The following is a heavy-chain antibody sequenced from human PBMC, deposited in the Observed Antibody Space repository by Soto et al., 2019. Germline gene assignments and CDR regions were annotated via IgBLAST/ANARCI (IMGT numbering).Heavy chain of an antibody. CDR1: GFTFSSYW. D-gene: IGHD3-16*01. CDR3: VGGGYAYVWGSSSRFDP. V-gene: IGHV3-74*01. Sequence: EVQLVESGGGLVQPGGSLRLSCAASGFTFSSYWMHWVRQAPGKGLVWVSRINSDGSSTSYADSVKGRFTISRDNAKNTLHLHMNSLRAEDTAVYDCVGGGYAYVWGSSSRFDPWGQGTVVTVSS. CDR2: INSDGSST. J-gene: IGHJ5*02.